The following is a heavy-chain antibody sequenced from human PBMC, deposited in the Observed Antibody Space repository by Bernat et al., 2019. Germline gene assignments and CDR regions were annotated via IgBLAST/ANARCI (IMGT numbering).Heavy chain of an antibody. CDR3: ARAWGGATGHFQH. CDR1: GYTFTSYY. V-gene: IGHV1-46*01. D-gene: IGHD3-16*01. CDR2: INPSGGST. Sequence: QVQLVQSGAEVKKPGASVKVSCKASGYTFTSYYMHWVRQAPGQGLEWMGIINPSGGSTSYAQKFLGRVTMTRDTSTSTVYMELSSLRSEDTAVYYCARAWGGATGHFQHWGQGTLVTVSS. J-gene: IGHJ1*01.